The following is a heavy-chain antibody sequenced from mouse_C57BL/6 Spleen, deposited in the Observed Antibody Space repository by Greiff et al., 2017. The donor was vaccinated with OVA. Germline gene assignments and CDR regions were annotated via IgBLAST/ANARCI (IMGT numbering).Heavy chain of an antibody. CDR1: GYTFTDYE. CDR3: YYYGSSYGFED. D-gene: IGHD1-1*01. V-gene: IGHV1-15*01. J-gene: IGHJ2*01. CDR2: IDPETGGT. Sequence: VQLQQSGAELVRPGASVTLSCKASGYTFTDYEMHWVKQTPVHGLEWIGAIDPETGGTAYNQKFKGKAILTADKSSSTAYMELRSLTSEDSAVYYCYYYGSSYGFEDWGQGTTLTVSS.